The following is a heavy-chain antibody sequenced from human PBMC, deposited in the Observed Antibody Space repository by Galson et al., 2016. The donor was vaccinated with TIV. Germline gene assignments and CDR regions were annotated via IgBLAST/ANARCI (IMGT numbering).Heavy chain of an antibody. CDR1: GGSISDGNYY. D-gene: IGHD3-22*01. CDR2: ISTSGST. V-gene: IGHV4-61*02. J-gene: IGHJ4*02. Sequence: TLSLTCTVSGGSISDGNYYWSWIRQPAGKGLEWIGRISTSGSTLFNLSLKSRITMSVDMSKNQFSLSLSSVTAADTADYYCATSHVRKYEDSGSFDSWGQGTLVTVSS. CDR3: ATSHVRKYEDSGSFDS.